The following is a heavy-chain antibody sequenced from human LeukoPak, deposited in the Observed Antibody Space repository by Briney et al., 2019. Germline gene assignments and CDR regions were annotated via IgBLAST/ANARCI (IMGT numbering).Heavy chain of an antibody. Sequence: PSETLSLTCTVSGGSISSGDYYWSWIRQPPGKGLEWIGYIYYSGSTYYNPSLKSRVTISVDTSKNQFSLKLSSVTAADTAVYYCARASYSGYYDFWSGYPHAEYFQHWGQGTLVTVSS. CDR1: GGSISSGDYY. D-gene: IGHD3-3*01. CDR3: ARASYSGYYDFWSGYPHAEYFQH. J-gene: IGHJ1*01. V-gene: IGHV4-30-4*08. CDR2: IYYSGST.